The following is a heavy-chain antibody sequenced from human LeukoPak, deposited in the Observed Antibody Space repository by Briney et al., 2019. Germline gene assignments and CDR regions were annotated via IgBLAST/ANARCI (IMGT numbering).Heavy chain of an antibody. D-gene: IGHD1-1*01. Sequence: SETLSLTCTVSGGHIKTYYWRCIRQPPGKGLEWIGYIYYTGSTNYNPSLKSRVTISVDTSKNQFSLKLSSVTAADTAVYYCALAQLNWVVDFGKSVWGQGTTVTVSS. CDR1: GGHIKTYY. V-gene: IGHV4-59*01. CDR3: ALAQLNWVVDFGKSV. CDR2: IYYTGST. J-gene: IGHJ6*02.